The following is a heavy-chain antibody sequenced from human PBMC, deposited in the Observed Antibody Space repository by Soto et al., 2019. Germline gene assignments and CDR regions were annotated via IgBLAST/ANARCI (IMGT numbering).Heavy chain of an antibody. V-gene: IGHV1-2*02. D-gene: IGHD1-1*01. Sequence: SVKVPIRASGYTFSDYYVHWVRQAPGQGLEFMGWINPNSGGTKYAPKFQCGVTMTRDTSITTAYMELSRLRSGDTAVYYCAREQATAKPEGVDVWGQGTLVTVTS. CDR2: INPNSGGT. J-gene: IGHJ4*02. CDR3: AREQATAKPEGVDV. CDR1: GYTFSDYY.